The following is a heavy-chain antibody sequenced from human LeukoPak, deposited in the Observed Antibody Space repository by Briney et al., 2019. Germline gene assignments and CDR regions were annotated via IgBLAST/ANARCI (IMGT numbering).Heavy chain of an antibody. Sequence: GGSLRLSCATSGFTFSNYTMNWVRQAPGKGLEWVSYISHSGSSTHHADAVKGRFTISRDNAKNSLYLQMNSLRDEDTAVYYCARKTTDSSSPLEFDPWRQGTLVTVSS. CDR2: ISHSGSST. V-gene: IGHV3-48*02. CDR3: ARKTTDSSSPLEFDP. CDR1: GFTFSNYT. D-gene: IGHD6-13*01. J-gene: IGHJ5*02.